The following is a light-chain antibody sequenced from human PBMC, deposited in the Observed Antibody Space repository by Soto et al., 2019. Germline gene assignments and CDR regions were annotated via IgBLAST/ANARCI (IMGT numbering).Light chain of an antibody. CDR3: SSLTASNTRI. Sequence: QSALTQPASVSGSPGQSITISCTGTSSDVGGYNHVSWYQHHPGKAPKRIIYEVTKRPSGVSNRFSGSKSGDTASLPISGLQAEDEADYYCSSLTASNTRIFGTGTKLTVL. CDR1: SSDVGGYNH. V-gene: IGLV2-14*01. J-gene: IGLJ1*01. CDR2: EVT.